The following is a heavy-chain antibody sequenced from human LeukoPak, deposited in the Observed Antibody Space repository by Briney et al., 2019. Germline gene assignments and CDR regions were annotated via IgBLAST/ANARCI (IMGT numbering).Heavy chain of an antibody. CDR2: IYYSGST. D-gene: IGHD2-2*01. V-gene: IGHV4-31*02. CDR1: GGSISSGGYY. J-gene: IGHJ4*02. Sequence: SETLSLTCTVSGGSISSGGYYWSWIRQHPGKGLEWIGYIYYSGSTYYNPSLKSRVTISVDTSKNQFSLKLSSVTAADTAVYYCARGPAMDYFDYWAREPWSPSPQ. CDR3: ARGPAMDYFDY.